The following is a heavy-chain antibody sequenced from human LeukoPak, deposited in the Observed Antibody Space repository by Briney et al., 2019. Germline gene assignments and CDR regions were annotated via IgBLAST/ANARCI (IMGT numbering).Heavy chain of an antibody. CDR2: IYFSGST. CDR3: ASDYGADSGY. CDR1: GGSISTSNYY. D-gene: IGHD4-23*01. V-gene: IGHV4-39*01. Sequence: SETLSLTCTVSGGSISTSNYYWAWLRQPPGKGLEWIGSIYFSGSTYYNPSLKSRVSMSVDTSNNQFYLKVTSVTAADTAVYYCASDYGADSGYWGQGTLVTVSS. J-gene: IGHJ4*02.